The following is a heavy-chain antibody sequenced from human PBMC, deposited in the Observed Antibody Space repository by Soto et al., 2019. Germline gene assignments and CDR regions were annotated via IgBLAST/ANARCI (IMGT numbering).Heavy chain of an antibody. CDR2: ISWDGGST. V-gene: IGHV3-43*02. CDR3: AKDGNSGSYYLFDY. D-gene: IGHD1-26*01. Sequence: PGGSLRLSCAASGFTFSSYAMSWVRQAPGKGLEWVSLISWDGGSTYYADSVKGRFTISRDNSKNSLYLQMNSLRTEDTALYYCAKDGNSGSYYLFDYWGQGTLVTAPQ. CDR1: GFTFSSYA. J-gene: IGHJ4*02.